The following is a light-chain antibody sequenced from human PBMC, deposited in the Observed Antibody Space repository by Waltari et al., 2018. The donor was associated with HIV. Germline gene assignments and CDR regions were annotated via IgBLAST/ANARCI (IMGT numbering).Light chain of an antibody. CDR1: SSNIGSNY. V-gene: IGLV1-47*01. J-gene: IGLJ3*02. CDR2: RNN. Sequence: QSVLTQPPSASGTPGQRVTISCSGRSSNIGSNYISWYQQPPGTAPKRLIYRNNQRPSGVPDRFSGSKSGTSASLAISGLRSEDEADYSCAAWDDSLSGWVFGGGTKLTVL. CDR3: AAWDDSLSGWV.